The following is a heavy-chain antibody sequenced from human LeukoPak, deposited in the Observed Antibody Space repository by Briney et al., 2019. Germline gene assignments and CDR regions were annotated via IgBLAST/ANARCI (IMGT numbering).Heavy chain of an antibody. CDR3: ARALNPLPGTYYFDY. D-gene: IGHD2-15*01. J-gene: IGHJ4*02. CDR1: GGSISSSGHY. Sequence: PSETLSLTCTVSGGSISSSGHYWGWIRQPPGRGLEWIGSIYYGGSTYYNPSLKSRVTISVDTSTNQFSLKLSSVTAADTAVFYCARALNPLPGTYYFDYWGQGTLVTVSS. CDR2: IYYGGST. V-gene: IGHV4-39*01.